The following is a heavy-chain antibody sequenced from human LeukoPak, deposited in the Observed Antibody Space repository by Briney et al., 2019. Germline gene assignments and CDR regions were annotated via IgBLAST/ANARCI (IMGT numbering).Heavy chain of an antibody. Sequence: GGSLRLSCAASGFTFSIYAMHWVRQAPGKGLEWVAVISNDGSDKYYADSVKGRFTISRDNSKNTLYLQMNSLRAEDTAVYYCARDRGEWELLYWGQGTLVTVSS. V-gene: IGHV3-30*04. D-gene: IGHD1-26*01. CDR3: ARDRGEWELLY. J-gene: IGHJ4*02. CDR1: GFTFSIYA. CDR2: ISNDGSDK.